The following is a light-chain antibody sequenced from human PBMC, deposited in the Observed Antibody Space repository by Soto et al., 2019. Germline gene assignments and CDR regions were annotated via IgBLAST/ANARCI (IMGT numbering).Light chain of an antibody. Sequence: QAVVTQPASVSGSPGQSITISCTGTATDTDAYNYVSWYLQYPGKAPKLLIYGVSNRPSGASDRFSGSKSDNTASLTISGLQAEDEGDYYCCSYARGSTYVFGTGTKVTVL. CDR2: GVS. CDR3: CSYARGSTYV. CDR1: ATDTDAYNY. J-gene: IGLJ1*01. V-gene: IGLV2-14*01.